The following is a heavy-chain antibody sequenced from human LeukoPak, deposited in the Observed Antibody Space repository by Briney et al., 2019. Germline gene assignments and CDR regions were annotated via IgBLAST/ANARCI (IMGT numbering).Heavy chain of an antibody. V-gene: IGHV4-34*01. J-gene: IGHJ5*02. Sequence: PSETLSLTCAVYGGSFSGYYWSWIRQPPGKGLEWIGEINHSGSTNYNPSLKSRVTISVDTSKNQFSLKLSPVTAADTAVYYCARDLRYFDWYGGNWFDPWGQGTLVTVSS. D-gene: IGHD3-9*01. CDR3: ARDLRYFDWYGGNWFDP. CDR1: GGSFSGYY. CDR2: INHSGST.